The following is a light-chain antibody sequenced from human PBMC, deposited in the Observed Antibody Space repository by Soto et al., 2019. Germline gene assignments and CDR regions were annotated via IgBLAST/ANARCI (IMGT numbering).Light chain of an antibody. CDR2: EVT. J-gene: IGLJ2*01. V-gene: IGLV2-8*01. CDR3: SSYAGSNSVV. CDR1: SNDVGGYNY. Sequence: QSALTQPPSASGSPGQSVTISCTGTSNDVGGYNYVSWYQQHPGKAPKLMIYEVTKRPSGVPDRFSGSKSGNTASLTVSGLQAEDEADYYCSSYAGSNSVVFGGGTQLTV.